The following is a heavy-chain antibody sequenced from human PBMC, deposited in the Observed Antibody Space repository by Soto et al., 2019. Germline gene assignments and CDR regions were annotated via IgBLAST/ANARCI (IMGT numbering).Heavy chain of an antibody. D-gene: IGHD2-2*01. J-gene: IGHJ5*02. CDR1: GYTFTSYA. V-gene: IGHV1-3*01. CDR2: INAGNGNT. Sequence: ASVKVSCKASGYTFTSYAMHWVRQAPGQRLEWMGWINAGNGNTKYSQKFQGRVTITRDTSASTAYMELSSLRSEDTAVYYCAASRYCSSTSCLFNWFDPWGQGTLVTVSS. CDR3: AASRYCSSTSCLFNWFDP.